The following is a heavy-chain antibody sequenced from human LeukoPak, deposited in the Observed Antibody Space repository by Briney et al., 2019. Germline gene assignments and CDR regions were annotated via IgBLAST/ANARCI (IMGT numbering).Heavy chain of an antibody. D-gene: IGHD3-9*01. CDR1: GFTFSSYA. J-gene: IGHJ4*02. V-gene: IGHV3-23*01. CDR3: AKVQNYAILTGPPGDFDY. Sequence: AESLTLTCAASGFTFSSYAMSWVRQAPGKGLEWVSPISGSGGSTYYADSVKGRFTISRDNSKNTLYLQMTSLRAEDTGVYYCAKVQNYAILTGPPGDFDYWGRGNLVTVSS. CDR2: ISGSGGST.